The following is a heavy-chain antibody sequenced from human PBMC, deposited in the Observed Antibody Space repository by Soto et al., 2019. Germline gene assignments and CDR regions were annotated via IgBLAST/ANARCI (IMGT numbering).Heavy chain of an antibody. D-gene: IGHD4-4*01. Sequence: SETLSLACAVYGGSFSGYYGSWIRQPPGKGLEWVGEINHRGSTNYNPSLKSRVTISVDTSTNQFSLKLSYVPAADTAVYYCARGGEGNYFRDYYYGMDVWGQGTTVTVSS. J-gene: IGHJ6*02. V-gene: IGHV4-34*01. CDR2: INHRGST. CDR3: ARGGEGNYFRDYYYGMDV. CDR1: GGSFSGYY.